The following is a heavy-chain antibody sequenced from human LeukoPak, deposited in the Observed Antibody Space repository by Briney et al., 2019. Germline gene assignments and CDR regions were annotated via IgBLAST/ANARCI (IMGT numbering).Heavy chain of an antibody. D-gene: IGHD2-2*01. V-gene: IGHV1-8*01. CDR3: ARDSTSDNWFDP. Sequence: ASVKVSCKASGYTFTSYNINWVRQATGRRREWMGWVNPNSGNTGYAQKFQGRVTMTRNNSTSTAYMEMNSLRSEDTAVYYCARDSTSDNWFDPWGQGTLVTVSS. CDR2: VNPNSGNT. CDR1: GYTFTSYN. J-gene: IGHJ5*02.